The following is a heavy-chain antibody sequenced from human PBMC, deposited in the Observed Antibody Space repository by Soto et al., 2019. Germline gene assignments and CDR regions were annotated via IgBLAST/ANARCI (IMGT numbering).Heavy chain of an antibody. CDR1: GFTFSNYG. CDR2: ISYDGRHK. CDR3: AKDGAPRCCGRSSCHPAEAC. J-gene: IGHJ4*02. V-gene: IGHV3-30*18. D-gene: IGHD2-15*01. Sequence: QVQLVESGGGVVQPGRSLRLSCAGSGFTFSNYGLHWVRQAPGKGLEWVAVISYDGRHKYYADSVKGRFTISRDNSNNTLYLQMDRLRAEDTAVYYCAKDGAPRCCGRSSCHPAEACWGEGTLVNVSS.